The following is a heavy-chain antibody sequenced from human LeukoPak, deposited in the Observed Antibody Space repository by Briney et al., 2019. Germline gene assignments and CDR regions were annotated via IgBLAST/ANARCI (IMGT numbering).Heavy chain of an antibody. CDR1: GGTFSSYA. Sequence: ASVKVSCKASGGTFSSYAISWVRQAPGQGLEWMGRIIPILGIANYAQKFQGRVTITADKSTSTAYMELRSLRSDDTAVYYCARAWSTSRHYFDYWGQGTLVTVSS. CDR3: ARAWSTSRHYFDY. D-gene: IGHD2-2*01. J-gene: IGHJ4*02. V-gene: IGHV1-69*04. CDR2: IIPILGIA.